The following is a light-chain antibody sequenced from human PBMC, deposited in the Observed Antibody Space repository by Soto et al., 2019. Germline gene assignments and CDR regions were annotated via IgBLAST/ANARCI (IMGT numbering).Light chain of an antibody. CDR2: AAS. V-gene: IGKV1-27*01. CDR1: QAISNY. J-gene: IGKJ4*01. CDR3: QQYDSAPT. Sequence: DIQMTQSPSSLSASVGDRVTITCRASQAISNYLAWYQQRPGRVPKLLIYAASTLQSGVPSRFSCSGSEKEFTLTISSLQPEDVATYYCQQYDSAPTFGGGTKVEIK.